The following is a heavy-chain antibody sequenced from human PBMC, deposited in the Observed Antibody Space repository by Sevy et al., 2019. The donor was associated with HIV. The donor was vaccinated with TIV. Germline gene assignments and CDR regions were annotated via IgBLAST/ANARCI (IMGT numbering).Heavy chain of an antibody. Sequence: GGSLRLSCAASGFTPSTYGMHWVRQAPGKGLEWVAVIGYDGSNKYYADSVRGRFTISRDNSKNTLFLQMDSLRGEDTAVYYRARDPRMYGDYLLAYFDYWGQGTLVTVSS. CDR1: GFTPSTYG. D-gene: IGHD2-8*01. CDR3: ARDPRMYGDYLLAYFDY. V-gene: IGHV3-33*01. CDR2: IGYDGSNK. J-gene: IGHJ4*02.